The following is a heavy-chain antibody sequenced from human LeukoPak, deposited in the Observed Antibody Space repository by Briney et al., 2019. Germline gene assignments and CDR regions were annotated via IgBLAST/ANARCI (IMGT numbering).Heavy chain of an antibody. CDR1: GFTFSSYS. J-gene: IGHJ4*02. Sequence: GGSLRPSCAASGFTFSSYSMNWVRQAPGKGLEWVSYISSSSSTIYYADPVKGRITISRDNAKNSLYLQMNSLRAEDTAVYYCARDVVAGTSDYWGQGTLVTVSS. D-gene: IGHD6-19*01. CDR3: ARDVVAGTSDY. CDR2: ISSSSSTI. V-gene: IGHV3-48*04.